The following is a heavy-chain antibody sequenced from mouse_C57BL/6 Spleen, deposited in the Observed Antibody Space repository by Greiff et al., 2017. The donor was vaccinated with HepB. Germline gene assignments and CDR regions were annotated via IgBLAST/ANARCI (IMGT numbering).Heavy chain of an antibody. CDR1: GFTFSSYA. J-gene: IGHJ4*01. V-gene: IGHV5-4*01. CDR2: ISDGGSYT. Sequence: EVQGVESGGGLVKPGGSLKLSCAASGFTFSSYAMSWVRQTPEKRLEWVATISDGGSYTYYPDNVKGRFTISRDNAKNNLYLQMSHLKSEDTAMYYCAREYYGSRTGAMDYWGQGTSVTVSS. D-gene: IGHD1-1*01. CDR3: AREYYGSRTGAMDY.